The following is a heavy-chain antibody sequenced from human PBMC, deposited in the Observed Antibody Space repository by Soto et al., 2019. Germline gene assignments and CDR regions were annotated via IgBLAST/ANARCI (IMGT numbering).Heavy chain of an antibody. CDR2: INAGNGNT. J-gene: IGHJ5*02. D-gene: IGHD3-10*01. V-gene: IGHV1-3*01. CDR3: ARVADVWFGFDP. CDR1: GYTFTSYA. Sequence: ASVKVSCKASGYTFTSYAMHWVRQAPGQRLEWMGWINAGNGNTKYSQKFQGRVTITRDTSASTAYMELSSLRSEDTAVYYCARVADVWFGFDPWGQGTLVTVSS.